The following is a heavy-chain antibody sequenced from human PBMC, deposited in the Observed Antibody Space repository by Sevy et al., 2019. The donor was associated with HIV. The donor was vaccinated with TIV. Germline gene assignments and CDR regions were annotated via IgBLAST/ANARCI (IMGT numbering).Heavy chain of an antibody. CDR3: ARDRGSGKNVFFDY. D-gene: IGHD3-10*01. Sequence: GGSLRLSCAASGFTFSSYATHWVRQAPGKGLEWVAVISYDGSNKYYAHSVKGRFTISRDNSKNTLYLQMNSLRTEDTAVYYCARDRGSGKNVFFDYWGQGTLVTVSS. V-gene: IGHV3-30-3*01. CDR1: GFTFSSYA. J-gene: IGHJ4*02. CDR2: ISYDGSNK.